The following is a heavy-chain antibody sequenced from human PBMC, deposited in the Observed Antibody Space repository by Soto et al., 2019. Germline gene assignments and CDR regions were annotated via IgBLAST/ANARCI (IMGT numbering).Heavy chain of an antibody. Sequence: GASVKVSCKASGGTFSSYAISWVRQAPGQGLEWMGGIIPIFGTANYAQKFQGRVTITADESTSTAYMELSSLRSEDTAVYYCASANTAMVNYFDYWGQGTLVTVSS. V-gene: IGHV1-69*13. D-gene: IGHD5-18*01. J-gene: IGHJ4*02. CDR1: GGTFSSYA. CDR3: ASANTAMVNYFDY. CDR2: IIPIFGTA.